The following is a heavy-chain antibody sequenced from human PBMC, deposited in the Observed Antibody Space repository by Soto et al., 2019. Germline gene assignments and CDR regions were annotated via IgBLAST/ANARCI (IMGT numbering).Heavy chain of an antibody. Sequence: QLQLQESGPGLVKPSETLSLTCTVSGGSISSSSYYWGWIRQPPGKGLEWIGSIYYSGSTYYNPSRKSRVTIPVDTSKNQFSRKLSSVTAADTAVYYCARAPRGYCSGGSCYRVSWFDPWGQGTLVTVSS. CDR2: IYYSGST. CDR3: ARAPRGYCSGGSCYRVSWFDP. D-gene: IGHD2-15*01. V-gene: IGHV4-39*01. J-gene: IGHJ5*02. CDR1: GGSISSSSYY.